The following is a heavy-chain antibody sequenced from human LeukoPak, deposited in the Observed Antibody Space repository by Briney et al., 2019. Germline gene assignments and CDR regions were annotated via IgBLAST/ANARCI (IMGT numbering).Heavy chain of an antibody. D-gene: IGHD6-19*01. CDR2: ISGSGGST. CDR3: AKGRAGIDY. V-gene: IGHV3-23*01. Sequence: QAGGSLRLSCAASGVTFSSSWMSWVRQAPGKGLEWVSVISGSGGSTYYADSVKGRFTISRDNSKNTLYVQMNSLRAEDTAVYYCAKGRAGIDYWGQGTLVIVSS. J-gene: IGHJ4*02. CDR1: GVTFSSSW.